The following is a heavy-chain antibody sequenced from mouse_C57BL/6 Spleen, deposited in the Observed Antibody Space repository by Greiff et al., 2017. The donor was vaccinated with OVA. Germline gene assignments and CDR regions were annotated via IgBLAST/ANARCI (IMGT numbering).Heavy chain of an antibody. CDR1: GFTFSDYG. Sequence: EVMLVESGGGLVKPGGSLKLSCAASGFTFSDYGMHWVRQAPEKGLEWVAYISSGSSTIYYADTVKGRFTISRDNAKNTLFLQMTSLRSEDTAMYYCARKITTVRYWYFDVWGTGTTVTVSS. V-gene: IGHV5-17*01. CDR3: ARKITTVRYWYFDV. D-gene: IGHD1-1*01. CDR2: ISSGSSTI. J-gene: IGHJ1*03.